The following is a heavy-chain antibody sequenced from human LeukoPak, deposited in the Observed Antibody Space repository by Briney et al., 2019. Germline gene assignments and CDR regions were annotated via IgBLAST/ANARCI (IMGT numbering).Heavy chain of an antibody. CDR1: GGSITSSSYY. J-gene: IGHJ4*02. Sequence: PSETLSLTCTVSGGSITSSSYYWGWIRQPPGKGPEWIGSIYYTGSTNYNPSLRSRVTISVDTSKNQFSLKLSSVTAADTAVYYCASSTNYGDYEVLGYWGQGTLVTVSS. D-gene: IGHD4-17*01. CDR2: IYYTGST. V-gene: IGHV4-39*07. CDR3: ASSTNYGDYEVLGY.